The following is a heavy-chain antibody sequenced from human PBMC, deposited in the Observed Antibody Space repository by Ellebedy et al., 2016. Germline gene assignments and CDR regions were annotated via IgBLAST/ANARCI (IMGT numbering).Heavy chain of an antibody. J-gene: IGHJ6*02. D-gene: IGHD3-10*01. V-gene: IGHV1-18*01. CDR2: ISGNNGNP. Sequence: ASVKVSCKASGGTFSSYGISWVRQAPGQGLEWMGWISGNNGNPNYAQKFQGRVTLTTDTSTSTAFLEPRSLRSDDTAVYYCAREGTVRGLLNYYYYSGLDVWGQGTTVTVSS. CDR1: GGTFSSYG. CDR3: AREGTVRGLLNYYYYSGLDV.